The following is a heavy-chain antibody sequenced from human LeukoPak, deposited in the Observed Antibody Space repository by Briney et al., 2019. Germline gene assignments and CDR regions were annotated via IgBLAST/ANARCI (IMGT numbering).Heavy chain of an antibody. CDR3: ARGGSSSSYYNNYGMDV. Sequence: ASVKVSCKASGYSLTSFDISWVRQGSGQELEWMGWMNPNRGDTGYAPRFQGRVTITRDTSINTAYMELSSLRPDDTAVYYCARGGSSSSYYNNYGMDVWGQGTTITVSS. J-gene: IGHJ6*02. V-gene: IGHV1-8*01. CDR2: MNPNRGDT. CDR1: GYSLTSFD. D-gene: IGHD6-13*01.